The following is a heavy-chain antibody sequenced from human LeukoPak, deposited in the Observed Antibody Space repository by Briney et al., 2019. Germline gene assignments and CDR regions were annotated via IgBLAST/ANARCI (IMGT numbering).Heavy chain of an antibody. D-gene: IGHD3-22*01. CDR1: GYTFTSFY. V-gene: IGHV1-46*01. J-gene: IGHJ4*02. Sequence: ASVKVSCKTSGYTFTSFYIHWVRQAPGQGPEWMGVINPRASSTAYAQKFQGRVTMTRDTSTTTVYMELSSLKSEDTAVYYCAISWGSGYHYDYWGQGTLVTVSS. CDR3: AISWGSGYHYDY. CDR2: INPRASST.